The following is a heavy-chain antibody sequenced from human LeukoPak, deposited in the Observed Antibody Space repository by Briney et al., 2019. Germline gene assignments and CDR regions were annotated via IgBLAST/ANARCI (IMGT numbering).Heavy chain of an antibody. J-gene: IGHJ3*02. CDR1: EFTFSDYG. CDR3: ARAPRYCRGGSCYWSAFDI. CDR2: IWYDGSNK. Sequence: PGGSLRLSCAASEFTFSDYGMHWVRQAPGKGLEWVAVIWYDGSNKYHADSVKGRFTISRDNSKNMLYLQMNSLSAEDTAVYYCARAPRYCRGGSCYWSAFDIWGQGTMVSVSS. D-gene: IGHD2-15*01. V-gene: IGHV3-33*01.